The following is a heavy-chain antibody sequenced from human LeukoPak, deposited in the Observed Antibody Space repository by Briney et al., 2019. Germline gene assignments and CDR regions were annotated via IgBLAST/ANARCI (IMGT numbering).Heavy chain of an antibody. Sequence: SETLSLTCTVSGGSISSYYWSWIRQPPGKGLEWIGYIYYSGSTNYNPSLKSRVTISVDTSKNQFSLKLSSVTAADTAVYYCARDGYYDILTGTLIPYYFDYWGQGTLVTVSS. CDR3: ARDGYYDILTGTLIPYYFDY. D-gene: IGHD3-9*01. V-gene: IGHV4-59*01. CDR2: IYYSGST. J-gene: IGHJ4*02. CDR1: GGSISSYY.